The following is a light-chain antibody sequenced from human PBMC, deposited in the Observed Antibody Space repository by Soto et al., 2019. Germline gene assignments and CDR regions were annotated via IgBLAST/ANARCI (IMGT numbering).Light chain of an antibody. CDR2: AAS. Sequence: DIQMTQSPSSLSASVGDRVTITCRASQGISNYLAWYQQKPGKVPKLLIYAASTLQSGVPSRFSGSGSGTDFTFTISSLQPEDIATYYCQQYSHLITFGQGTQLEIK. V-gene: IGKV1-27*01. J-gene: IGKJ5*01. CDR3: QQYSHLIT. CDR1: QGISNY.